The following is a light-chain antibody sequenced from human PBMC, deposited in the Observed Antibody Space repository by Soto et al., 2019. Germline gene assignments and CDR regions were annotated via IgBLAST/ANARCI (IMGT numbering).Light chain of an antibody. CDR1: QSVSGSY. J-gene: IGKJ1*01. Sequence: EPVLTPSPATLSLFPGERATLSCRASQSVSGSYLAWYQQKPGQAPRLLIYGASSRATGIPDRFSGSGSGTDFTLTISRLEPEDFAVYYWQQYGSSGTFGQGTKVDIK. CDR3: QQYGSSGT. CDR2: GAS. V-gene: IGKV3-20*01.